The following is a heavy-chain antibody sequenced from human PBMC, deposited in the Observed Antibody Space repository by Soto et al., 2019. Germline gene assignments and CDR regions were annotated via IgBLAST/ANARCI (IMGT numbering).Heavy chain of an antibody. V-gene: IGHV3-30-3*01. J-gene: IGHJ4*02. CDR2: ISYDGSNK. D-gene: IGHD4-17*01. Sequence: SLKISCAASGFTFSSYAMHWVRQAPGKGLEWVAVISYDGSNKYYADSVKGRFTISRDNSKNTLYLQMNSLRAEDTAVYYCARAGPYGDYSPLDYWGQGTLVTVSS. CDR1: GFTFSSYA. CDR3: ARAGPYGDYSPLDY.